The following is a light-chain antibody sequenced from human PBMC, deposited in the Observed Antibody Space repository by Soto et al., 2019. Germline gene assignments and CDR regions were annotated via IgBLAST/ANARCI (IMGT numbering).Light chain of an antibody. CDR2: GAS. CDR1: QSVSSSY. J-gene: IGKJ1*01. V-gene: IGKV3-20*01. CDR3: QQYGRSPGWT. Sequence: EIVLTQSPGTLSLSPGERATLSCRASQSVSSSYLVWYQQKPGQAPRLLIYGASSRATGIPDRFSGSGSGTDFTLTISRLEPEDFAVYYCQQYGRSPGWTFGQGTKVEIK.